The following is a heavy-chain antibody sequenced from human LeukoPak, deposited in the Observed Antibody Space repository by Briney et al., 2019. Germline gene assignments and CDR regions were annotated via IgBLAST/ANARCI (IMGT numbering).Heavy chain of an antibody. V-gene: IGHV3-74*01. CDR2: INRDGSSI. Sequence: GGSLRLSCAASGFTLSSYWMHWVRQAPGKGLVWVSRINRDGSSISYADSVKGRFTISRDYAKNTLYLQMNSLRAEDTAVYYCARAGSSGWDYWGQGTLVTVSS. J-gene: IGHJ4*02. D-gene: IGHD6-19*01. CDR1: GFTLSSYW. CDR3: ARAGSSGWDY.